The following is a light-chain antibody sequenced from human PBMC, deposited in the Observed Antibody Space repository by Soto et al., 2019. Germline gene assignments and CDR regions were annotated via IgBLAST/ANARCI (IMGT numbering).Light chain of an antibody. CDR3: QQRSNWPLT. V-gene: IGKV3-11*01. CDR2: DAS. CDR1: QSVSSY. Sequence: EIVLTQSPATLSLSPGERATLSCRASQSVSSYLAWYQQKPGKAPRLLIYDASNSATGIPARFSGSGSGTDFSLTISSLEPEDFAVYYCQQRSNWPLTFGPGTKVDIK. J-gene: IGKJ3*01.